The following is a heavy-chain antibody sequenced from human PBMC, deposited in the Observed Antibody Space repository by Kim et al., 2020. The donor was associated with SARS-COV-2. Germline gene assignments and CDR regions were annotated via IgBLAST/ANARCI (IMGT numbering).Heavy chain of an antibody. D-gene: IGHD6-6*01. Sequence: ASVKVSCKASGYTFTSYYMHWVRQAPGQGLEWMGIINPSGGSTSYAQKFQGRVTMTRDTSTSTVYMELSSLRSEDTAVYYCARGHGSSSTDNRPPADFYYYYGMDVWGQGTTVTVSS. CDR3: ARGHGSSSTDNRPPADFYYYYGMDV. V-gene: IGHV1-46*01. CDR2: INPSGGST. J-gene: IGHJ6*02. CDR1: GYTFTSYY.